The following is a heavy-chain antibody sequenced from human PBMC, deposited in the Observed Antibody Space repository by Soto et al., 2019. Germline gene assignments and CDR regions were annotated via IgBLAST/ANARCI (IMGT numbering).Heavy chain of an antibody. CDR1: VDGVSSNIAA. CDR2: TYYRSNWKN. J-gene: IGHJ4*02. CDR3: ARVSHIGRRLHS. V-gene: IGHV6-1*01. Sequence: PSQSLSLTCAISVDGVSSNIAAWSWIRQSPSRGLEWLGRTYYRSNWKNDYAISVKSRMTINPDTSKNQVSLQLNSVTPEDTAVYYFARVSHIGRRLHSWGQGTLVSVPS.